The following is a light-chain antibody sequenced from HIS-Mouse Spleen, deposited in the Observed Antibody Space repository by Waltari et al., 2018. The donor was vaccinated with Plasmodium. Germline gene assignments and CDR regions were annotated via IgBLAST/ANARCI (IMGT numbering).Light chain of an antibody. CDR3: AAWDDSLNGVV. V-gene: IGLV1-44*01. CDR1: SSNIGRNT. Sequence: QSVLTPPPSASGAPGQRVTISCSGRSSNIGRNTVHWYQRLPGTAPHLLIYSNKQRPSGVPDRFSGSKSGTSASLAISGLQSEDEADYYCAAWDDSLNGVVFGGGTKLTVL. J-gene: IGLJ2*01. CDR2: SNK.